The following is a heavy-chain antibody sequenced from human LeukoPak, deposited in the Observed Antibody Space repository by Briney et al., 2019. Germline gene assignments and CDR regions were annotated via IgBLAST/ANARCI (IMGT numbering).Heavy chain of an antibody. Sequence: GGSLRLSCAASGFTFDDYAMHWVRQAPGKGLEWVSGISWNSGSIGYADSVKGRFTVSRDNAKNSLYLQMNSLRAEDTALYYCAKDMGDYWGQGTLVTVSS. CDR1: GFTFDDYA. CDR2: ISWNSGSI. CDR3: AKDMGDY. V-gene: IGHV3-9*01. J-gene: IGHJ4*02.